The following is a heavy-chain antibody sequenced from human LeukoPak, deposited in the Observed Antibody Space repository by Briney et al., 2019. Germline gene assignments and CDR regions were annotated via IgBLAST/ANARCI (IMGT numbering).Heavy chain of an antibody. Sequence: GESLKISCKGSGYIFTTYWSGWVRQMPGKGLEGMGIIYPGDSNTRYSPSCQGQVTIAADKSISTAYLQWSSLKASDTAMSYCARSPGYNYGYGNWGQGTLVTVSS. J-gene: IGHJ4*02. V-gene: IGHV5-51*01. D-gene: IGHD5-18*01. CDR1: GYIFTTYW. CDR2: IYPGDSNT. CDR3: ARSPGYNYGYGN.